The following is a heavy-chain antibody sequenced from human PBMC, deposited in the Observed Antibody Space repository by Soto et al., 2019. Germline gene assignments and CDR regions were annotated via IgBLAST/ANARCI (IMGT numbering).Heavy chain of an antibody. CDR3: ARDRGIQLWLRYYYGMDV. Sequence: EVQLVESGGGLVQPGGSLRLSCAASGFTFSSYWMHWVRQAPGKGLVWVSRINSDGSSTSYADSVKGRFTISRDNAKNTRYLQMNSLRAEDTAVYYCARDRGIQLWLRYYYGMDVWGQGTTVTVSS. J-gene: IGHJ6*02. V-gene: IGHV3-74*01. CDR2: INSDGSST. CDR1: GFTFSSYW. D-gene: IGHD5-18*01.